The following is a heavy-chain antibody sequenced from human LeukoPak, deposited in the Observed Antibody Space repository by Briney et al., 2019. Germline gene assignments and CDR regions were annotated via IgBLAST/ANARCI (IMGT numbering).Heavy chain of an antibody. CDR2: IYYSGST. CDR1: GGSISSSSYY. V-gene: IGHV4-39*01. CDR3: ARHRIAAAGNVDWFDP. J-gene: IGHJ5*02. Sequence: PSEALSLTCTVSGGSISSSSYYWGWIRQPPGKGLEWIGSIYYSGSTYYNPSLKSRVTISVDTSKIQFSLKLSSVTAADTAVYYCARHRIAAAGNVDWFDPWGQGTLVTVSS. D-gene: IGHD6-13*01.